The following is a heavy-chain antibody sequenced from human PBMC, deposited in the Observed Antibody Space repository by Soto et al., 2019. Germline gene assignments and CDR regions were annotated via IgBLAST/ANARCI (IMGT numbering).Heavy chain of an antibody. CDR2: ISAYNGNT. V-gene: IGHV1-18*01. J-gene: IGHJ6*03. CDR3: ARMNSAAMRRNYYYYMDV. Sequence: GASVKVSCKASGYTFTSYGISWVRQAPGQGLEWMGWISAYNGNTNYAQKLQGRVTMTTDTSTSTAYMELRSLRSDDTAVYYCARMNSAAMRRNYYYYMDVWGKGTTVTVSS. CDR1: GYTFTSYG. D-gene: IGHD2-2*01.